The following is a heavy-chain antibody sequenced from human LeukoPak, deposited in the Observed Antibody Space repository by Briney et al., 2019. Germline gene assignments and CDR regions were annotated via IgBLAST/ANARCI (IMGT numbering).Heavy chain of an antibody. Sequence: PGGSLRLSCAASGFTFSSYAMHWVRQAPGKGLEWVAVISYDGSNKYYADSVKGRFTISRDNSKNTLYLQMNSLRAEDTAVYYCAGSGYSSGYYGNWGQGTLVTVSS. D-gene: IGHD3-22*01. J-gene: IGHJ4*02. CDR2: ISYDGSNK. V-gene: IGHV3-30-3*01. CDR1: GFTFSSYA. CDR3: AGSGYSSGYYGN.